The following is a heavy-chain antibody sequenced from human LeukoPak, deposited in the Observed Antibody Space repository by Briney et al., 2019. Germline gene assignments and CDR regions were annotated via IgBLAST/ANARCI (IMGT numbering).Heavy chain of an antibody. D-gene: IGHD2-15*01. CDR2: INSDGSST. V-gene: IGHV3-74*01. CDR1: GFTFSSYW. J-gene: IGHJ4*02. CDR3: ARDQGGSCFDY. Sequence: PGGSLRLSCAASGFTFSSYWMHWVRQAPGKGLVWVSRINSDGSSTSYADSVKGRFTISRDNAKNTLYPQMNSLRAEDTAVYYCARDQGGSCFDYWGQGTLVTVSS.